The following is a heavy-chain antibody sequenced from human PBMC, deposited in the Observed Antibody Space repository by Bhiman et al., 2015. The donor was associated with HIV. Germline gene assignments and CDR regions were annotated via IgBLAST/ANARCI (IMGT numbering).Heavy chain of an antibody. J-gene: IGHJ5*02. CDR2: ISWNSGSI. CDR1: GFTFDDYA. Sequence: EVQLVESGGGLVQPGRSLRLSCAASGFTFDDYAMHWVRQAPGKGLEWVSGISWNSGSIGYADSVKGRFTISRDNAKNSLYLQMNSLRAEDTALYYCAKDMGTSLDSSSTRGTFDPWGQGTLVTVSS. V-gene: IGHV3-9*01. D-gene: IGHD6-6*01. CDR3: AKDMGTSLDSSSTRGTFDP.